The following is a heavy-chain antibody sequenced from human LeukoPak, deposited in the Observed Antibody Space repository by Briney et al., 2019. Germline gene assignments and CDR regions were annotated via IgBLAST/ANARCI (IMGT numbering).Heavy chain of an antibody. Sequence: GGSLRLSCAASGFTFSSYAMSWVRQAPGKGLEWVSGISGSDDRRYYADSVKGRFIISRDNSKNTLYLQMDSLRADDTAVYYCAKENGNYYDSGGPDYWGQGTLVTVS. CDR3: AKENGNYYDSGGPDY. CDR2: ISGSDDRR. J-gene: IGHJ4*02. CDR1: GFTFSSYA. D-gene: IGHD3-22*01. V-gene: IGHV3-23*01.